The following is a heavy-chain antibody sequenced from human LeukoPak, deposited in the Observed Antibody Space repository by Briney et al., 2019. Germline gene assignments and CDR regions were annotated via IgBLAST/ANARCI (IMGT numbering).Heavy chain of an antibody. CDR1: GFTFSSYA. V-gene: IGHV3-23*01. Sequence: GGSLRLSCAASGFTFSSYAMSWVRQAPGKGLEWVSAISANGGGTYYADSVKGRFTISRDNSKCTLYLQMNSLRAEDTAIYYCAKNPTSFYFDYWGQGSLVNVFS. D-gene: IGHD1-26*01. CDR3: AKNPTSFYFDY. CDR2: ISANGGGT. J-gene: IGHJ4*02.